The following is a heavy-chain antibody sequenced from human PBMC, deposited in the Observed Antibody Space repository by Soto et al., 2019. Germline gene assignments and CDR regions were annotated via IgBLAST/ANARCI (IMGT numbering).Heavy chain of an antibody. D-gene: IGHD4-17*01. V-gene: IGHV3-23*01. Sequence: GSLRLSCAASGFTFSTYAMIWVRQAPGKGLEWVSVITGSGGSTYYADSVKGRFTISRDTSKNTLFLQMNSLRAEDTAVYYCAKDRYGDYGGIDXWGQGTMVTVSS. CDR3: AKDRYGDYGGIDX. CDR1: GFTFSTYA. CDR2: ITGSGGST. J-gene: IGHJ4*02.